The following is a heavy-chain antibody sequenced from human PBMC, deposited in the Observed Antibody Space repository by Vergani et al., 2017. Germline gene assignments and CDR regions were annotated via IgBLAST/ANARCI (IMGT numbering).Heavy chain of an antibody. Sequence: QLQLQESGPGLVKPSETLSLICTVSGGSINPSSSFWGWIRQPPGKGLEWIATVFHSGSAYYNPSLRRRVTISVETSKNPFSLRLTTLTAADTAVYYCARQFWVSQGVGAFETWGRGTEVSVSS. J-gene: IGHJ3*02. CDR1: GGSINPSSSF. CDR2: VFHSGSA. V-gene: IGHV4-39*01. CDR3: ARQFWVSQGVGAFET. D-gene: IGHD3-16*01.